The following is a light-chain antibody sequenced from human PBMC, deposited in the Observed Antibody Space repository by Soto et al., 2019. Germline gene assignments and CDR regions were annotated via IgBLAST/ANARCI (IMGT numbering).Light chain of an antibody. J-gene: IGLJ1*01. CDR3: CAYSTSGTHV. CDR1: SSDVGSYDY. Sequence: QSALTQPASVSGSPGHSITFSCTGTSSDVGSYDYVSWHQQHPGKAPKLIIYDVNNRPSGVPSRFSGSKSGNTASLIISGLQTEDEADYYCCAYSTSGTHVFGTG. V-gene: IGLV2-14*03. CDR2: DVN.